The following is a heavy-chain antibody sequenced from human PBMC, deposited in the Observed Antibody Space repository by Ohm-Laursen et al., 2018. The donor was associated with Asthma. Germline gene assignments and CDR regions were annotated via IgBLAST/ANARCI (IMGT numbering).Heavy chain of an antibody. CDR1: GFTFSSYY. Sequence: SLRLSCSASGFTFSSYYMAWVRQAPGKGLEWVSGISFSADSTYYPDSVKGRFTISRDNSRNTLYLQMNSLRAEDTAVYYCAKFIVVVAAAGGFFDYWGQGTLVTVSS. D-gene: IGHD2-15*01. CDR2: ISFSADST. CDR3: AKFIVVVAAAGGFFDY. V-gene: IGHV3-23*01. J-gene: IGHJ4*02.